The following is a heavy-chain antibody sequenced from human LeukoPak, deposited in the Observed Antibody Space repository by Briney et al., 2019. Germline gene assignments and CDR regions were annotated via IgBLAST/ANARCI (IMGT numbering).Heavy chain of an antibody. J-gene: IGHJ3*02. CDR2: INHSGST. V-gene: IGHV4-34*01. CDR3: AREKDSSGDAFDI. D-gene: IGHD6-25*01. Sequence: SETLSLTCAVYGGSFSGYYWSWIRQPPGKVLEWIGEINHSGSTNYNPSLKSRVTISVDTSKNQFSLKLSSVTAADTAVYYCAREKDSSGDAFDIWGQGTMVTVSS. CDR1: GGSFSGYY.